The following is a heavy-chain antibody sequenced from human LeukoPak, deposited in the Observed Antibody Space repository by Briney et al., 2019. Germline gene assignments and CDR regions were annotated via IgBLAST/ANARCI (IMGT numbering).Heavy chain of an antibody. CDR2: IYSSGST. Sequence: SETLSLTCTVSGGSISGYYWSWIRQPPGKGLEWIGYIYSSGSTNYNPSLKSRITISLDTSKNQFSLNLNSVTAADTAVYYCARHYVFVSGGSSFNYWGQGTLVTVSS. D-gene: IGHD3-16*01. CDR3: ARHYVFVSGGSSFNY. V-gene: IGHV4-59*08. CDR1: GGSISGYY. J-gene: IGHJ4*02.